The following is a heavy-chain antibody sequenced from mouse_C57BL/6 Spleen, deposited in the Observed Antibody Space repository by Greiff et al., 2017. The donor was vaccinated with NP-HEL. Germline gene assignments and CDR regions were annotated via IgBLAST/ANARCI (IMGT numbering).Heavy chain of an antibody. CDR2: IHPNSGST. CDR3: ARSYGYDEGAWFAY. CDR1: GYTFTSYW. D-gene: IGHD2-2*01. Sequence: QVQLKQSGAELVKPGASVKLSCKASGYTFTSYWMHWVKQRPGQGLEWIGMIHPNSGSTNYNEKFKSKATLTVDKSSSTAYMQLSSLTSEDSAVYYCARSYGYDEGAWFAYWGQGTLVTVSA. V-gene: IGHV1-64*01. J-gene: IGHJ3*01.